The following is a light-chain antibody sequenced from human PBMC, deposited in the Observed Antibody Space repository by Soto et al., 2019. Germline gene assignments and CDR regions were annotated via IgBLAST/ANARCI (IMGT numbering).Light chain of an antibody. CDR1: QSVNSN. CDR2: AAS. CDR3: QQYKDWTPLT. Sequence: ETVMTQSPGTLSVSPGERATLSCRASQSVNSNLAWSQQKPGQAPRLLIYAASTRATGIPVRFSGSGAGTEFTLTISRLHSEDFSLYYCQQYKDWTPLTFGGGTRVDIK. J-gene: IGKJ4*01. V-gene: IGKV3-15*01.